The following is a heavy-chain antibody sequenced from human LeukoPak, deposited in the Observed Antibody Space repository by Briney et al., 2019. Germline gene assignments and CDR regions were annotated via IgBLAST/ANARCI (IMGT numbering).Heavy chain of an antibody. CDR3: AKEVQVERRKDGFDI. CDR1: GFTFSSYG. J-gene: IGHJ3*02. CDR2: ISYDGSTK. Sequence: GRSLRLSCAASGFTFSSYGMHWVRQAPGKGLEWVAVISYDGSTKYYADSVKGRFTISRDNSKNTLYLQMNSLRAEDTAVYYCAKEVQVERRKDGFDIWGQGTRDTVSS. V-gene: IGHV3-30*18. D-gene: IGHD1-1*01.